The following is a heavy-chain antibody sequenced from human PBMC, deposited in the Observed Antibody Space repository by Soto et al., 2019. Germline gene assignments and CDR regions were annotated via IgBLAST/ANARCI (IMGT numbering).Heavy chain of an antibody. D-gene: IGHD3-16*01. CDR3: ARRGSYNFYGLDV. CDR2: IYPGDSDS. V-gene: IGHV5-51*01. CDR1: GYSVTSYW. Sequence: GESLKISCKGSGYSVTSYWIAWVRQMPGKGLEWMGIIYPGDSDSRYSPSFQGQVTISADKSINTAYLQWSSLKASDTAMYYCARRGSYNFYGLDVWGQGTTVTVSS. J-gene: IGHJ6*02.